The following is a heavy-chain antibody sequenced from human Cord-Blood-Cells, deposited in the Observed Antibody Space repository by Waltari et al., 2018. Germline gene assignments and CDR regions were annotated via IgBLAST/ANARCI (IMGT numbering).Heavy chain of an antibody. CDR3: ARSGSSSYFDY. Sequence: QVQLVQSGAEVKKPGASVKVSCKASGYTFTGNYMYWVRQAPGQGLEWMGWINPNSGDTNYAQKFQGWVTMTRDTSISTAYMELSRLRSDDTAVYYCARSGSSSYFDYWGQGTLVTVSS. CDR1: GYTFTGNY. D-gene: IGHD6-6*01. CDR2: INPNSGDT. J-gene: IGHJ4*02. V-gene: IGHV1-2*04.